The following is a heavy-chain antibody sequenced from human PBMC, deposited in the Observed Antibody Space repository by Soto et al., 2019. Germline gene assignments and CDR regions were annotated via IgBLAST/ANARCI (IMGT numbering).Heavy chain of an antibody. J-gene: IGHJ4*02. CDR2: IVPMFGTS. V-gene: IGHV1-69*06. D-gene: IGHD3-3*01. CDR3: NRGSEYDFWSGYL. CDR1: GGTSTRYA. Sequence: QERLVQSGAEVRKPGSSVKVSCKVTGGTSTRYAINWVRQAPGQGLEWMGGIVPMFGTSKYAQKFQGRVTITADTSTNIAYMELRILRSEDTAAHYCNRGSEYDFWSGYLWGQGTLVSVSS.